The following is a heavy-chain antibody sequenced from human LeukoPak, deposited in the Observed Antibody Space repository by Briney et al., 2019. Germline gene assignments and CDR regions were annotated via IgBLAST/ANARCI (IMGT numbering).Heavy chain of an antibody. D-gene: IGHD2-21*01. CDR1: GCTFTGYY. CDR3: ARALFSILAEGPLDAFDI. CDR2: SNLNSGGT. V-gene: IGHV1-2*02. Sequence: WASVTVSCTASGCTFTGYYMHWVRQPPAQGLERMGWSNLNSGGTNYAQTFQGRVTMTRDTSISQTYMQLNRLRSHEQAVYYGARALFSILAEGPLDAFDIWAQETMVTVSS. J-gene: IGHJ3*02.